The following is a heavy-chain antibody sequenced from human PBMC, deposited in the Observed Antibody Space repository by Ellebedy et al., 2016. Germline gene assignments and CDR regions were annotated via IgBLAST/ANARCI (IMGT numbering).Heavy chain of an antibody. J-gene: IGHJ6*02. Sequence: SETLSLXXAVYGGSFSGYYWSWIRQPPGKGLEWIGEINHSGSTNYNPSLKSRVTISVDTSKNQFSLKLSSVTAADTAVYYCARGHVEMATIRYYYGMDVWGQGTTVTVSS. CDR3: ARGHVEMATIRYYYGMDV. CDR2: INHSGST. V-gene: IGHV4-34*01. D-gene: IGHD5-24*01. CDR1: GGSFSGYY.